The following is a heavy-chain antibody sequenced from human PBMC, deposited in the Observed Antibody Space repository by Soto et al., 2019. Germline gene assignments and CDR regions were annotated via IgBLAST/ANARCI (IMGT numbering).Heavy chain of an antibody. CDR1: GWTFTSYA. J-gene: IGHJ4*02. V-gene: IGHV3-30-3*01. CDR2: ISYDGSNK. D-gene: IGHD5-18*01. CDR3: ARGPDTLTQLRLSLEY. Sequence: WVSLRLSCAASGWTFTSYAMHWVRQAPGKGLEWVPVISYDGSNKYYADSVKGRFTISRYNSKNTRHLQMNSLRGEDTAVYYYARGPDTLTQLRLSLEYWGPGTLVTVSS.